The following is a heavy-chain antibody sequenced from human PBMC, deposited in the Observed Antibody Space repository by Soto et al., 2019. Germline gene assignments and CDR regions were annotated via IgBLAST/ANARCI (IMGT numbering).Heavy chain of an antibody. CDR1: GYTFSAYT. CDR3: ARDTETLGPRANDALDI. CDR2: INAGSGNT. J-gene: IGHJ3*02. V-gene: IGHV1-3*01. Sequence: QAQLVQSGAEMKKPGASVKVSCKATGYTFSAYTMNWVRQAPGQSLDWMGWINAGSGNTKYSQNFKGRVSITRDTSASTVYMELTGLTSEDTAVYYCARDTETLGPRANDALDIWGQGTMVTVSS.